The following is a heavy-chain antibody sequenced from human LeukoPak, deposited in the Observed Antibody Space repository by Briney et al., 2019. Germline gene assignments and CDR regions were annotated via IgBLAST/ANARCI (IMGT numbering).Heavy chain of an antibody. D-gene: IGHD2-8*01. CDR3: AKDLGTRMLLFPSDY. Sequence: PGRSLRLSCAASGFTLSNYAMTWVRQAPGKGLEWVSGISDNGGRTYYGDSVKGRFTISRDNSKNTLYLQMNGLRAEDTAVYYCAKDLGTRMLLFPSDYWGQGTLVTVSS. J-gene: IGHJ4*02. V-gene: IGHV3-23*01. CDR2: ISDNGGRT. CDR1: GFTLSNYA.